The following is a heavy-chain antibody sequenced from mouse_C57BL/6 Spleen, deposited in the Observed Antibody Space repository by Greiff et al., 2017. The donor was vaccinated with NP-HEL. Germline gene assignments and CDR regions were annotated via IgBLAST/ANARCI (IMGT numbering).Heavy chain of an antibody. CDR3: ARRMVTTGYAMDY. CDR1: GFTFSDYG. J-gene: IGHJ4*01. Sequence: EVQWVESGGGLVKPGGSLKLSCAASGFTFSDYGMHWVRQAPEKGLEWVAYISSGSSTIYYADTVKGRFTISRDNAKNTLFLQMTSLRSEDTAMYYCARRMVTTGYAMDYWGQGTSVTVSS. V-gene: IGHV5-17*01. CDR2: ISSGSSTI. D-gene: IGHD2-2*01.